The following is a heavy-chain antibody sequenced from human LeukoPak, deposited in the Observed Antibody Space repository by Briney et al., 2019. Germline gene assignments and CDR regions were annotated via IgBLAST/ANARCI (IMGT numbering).Heavy chain of an antibody. V-gene: IGHV3-23*01. D-gene: IGHD6-19*01. CDR2: ISGSGGST. CDR1: GFTFSSYA. Sequence: GGSLRLSCAASGFTFSSYAMSWVRQAPGKGLEWVSAISGSGGSTYYADSVKGRFTIPRDNSKNTLYLQMNSLRAEDTAVYYRAKGVIALDGARFDYWGQGTLVTVSS. CDR3: AKGVIALDGARFDY. J-gene: IGHJ4*02.